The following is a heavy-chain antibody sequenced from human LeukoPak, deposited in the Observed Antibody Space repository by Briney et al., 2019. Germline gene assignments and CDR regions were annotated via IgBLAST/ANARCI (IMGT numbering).Heavy chain of an antibody. CDR2: IYTSGST. V-gene: IGHV4-4*07. J-gene: IGHJ6*02. D-gene: IGHD5-18*01. Sequence: SETLSLTCTVSGGSISSYYWSWIRQPAGKGLEWIGRIYTSGSTNYNPSLKSRVTISVDTSKNQFSLKLSSVTASDTAVYYCARVWGYCYGPLYYYYYGMDVWGQGTTVTVSS. CDR1: GGSISSYY. CDR3: ARVWGYCYGPLYYYYYGMDV.